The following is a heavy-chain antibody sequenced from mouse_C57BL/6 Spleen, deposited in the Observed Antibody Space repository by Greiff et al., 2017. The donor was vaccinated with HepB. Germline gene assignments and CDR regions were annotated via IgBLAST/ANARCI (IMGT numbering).Heavy chain of an antibody. CDR1: GFTFSSYG. CDR3: ARGGITTVVAFDY. D-gene: IGHD1-1*01. Sequence: EVQRVESGGDLVKPGGSLKLSCAASGFTFSSYGMSWVRQTPDKRLEWVATISSGGSYTYYPDSVKGRFTISRDNAKNTLYLQMSSLKSEDTAMYYCARGGITTVVAFDYWGQGTTLTVSS. CDR2: ISSGGSYT. J-gene: IGHJ2*01. V-gene: IGHV5-6*01.